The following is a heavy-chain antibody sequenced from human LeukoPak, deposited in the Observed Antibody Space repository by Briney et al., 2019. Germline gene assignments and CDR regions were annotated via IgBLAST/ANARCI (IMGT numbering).Heavy chain of an antibody. CDR1: GGSISSYY. V-gene: IGHV4-59*01. CDR2: IYYSGST. J-gene: IGHJ4*02. D-gene: IGHD3-22*01. Sequence: SETLSLTCTVSGGSISSYYWSWIRQPPGKGLEWIGYIYYSGSTNYNPSLKSRVTISVDTSKNQFSLKLSSVTAADTAVYYCARDSPYYYDSSGYPFDYWGQGTLVTVSS. CDR3: ARDSPYYYDSSGYPFDY.